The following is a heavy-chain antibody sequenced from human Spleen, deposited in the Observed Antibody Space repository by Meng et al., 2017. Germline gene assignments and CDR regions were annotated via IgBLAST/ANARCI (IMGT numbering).Heavy chain of an antibody. CDR1: GYTYTHYQ. CDR2: IHPSGNA. CDR3: VKHSSDWSLDS. Sequence: QVHLLQSGAEVKKPGASVRVSCEASGYTYTHYQMDWVRQAPGQGLEWMGWIHPSGNANYAQKFQGRVTMTTDTSTTTAYMELRSLRSDDSALYYCVKHSSDWSLDSWGQGTLVTVSS. J-gene: IGHJ4*02. D-gene: IGHD6-19*01. V-gene: IGHV1-18*01.